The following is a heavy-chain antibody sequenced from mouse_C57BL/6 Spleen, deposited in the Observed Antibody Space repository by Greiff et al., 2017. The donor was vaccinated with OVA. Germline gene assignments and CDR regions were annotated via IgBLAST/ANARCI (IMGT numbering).Heavy chain of an antibody. CDR3: ARRSPTGPWFAY. D-gene: IGHD4-1*02. CDR1: GYTFTDYY. Sequence: EVQLQQSGPVLVKPGASVKMSCKASGYTFTDYYMNWVKQSHGKSLEWIGVINPYNGGTSYNQKFKGKATLTVDKSSSTAYMELNSLTSEDSAVYYCARRSPTGPWFAYWGQGTLVTVSA. CDR2: INPYNGGT. J-gene: IGHJ3*01. V-gene: IGHV1-19*01.